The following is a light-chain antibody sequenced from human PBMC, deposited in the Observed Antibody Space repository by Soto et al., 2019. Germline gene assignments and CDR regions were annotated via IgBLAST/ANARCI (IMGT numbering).Light chain of an antibody. CDR2: SAS. CDR3: QQSYSTPIT. J-gene: IGKJ5*01. CDR1: QRISSY. Sequence: DIQMTQSPSSLSASVGDRVTITCRASQRISSYLNWYQQKPGKAPKLLIYSASSLQSGVPSRFSGSGSGTEFTLTISSLQPEEFATYYCQQSYSTPITFGQGTRLEIK. V-gene: IGKV1-39*01.